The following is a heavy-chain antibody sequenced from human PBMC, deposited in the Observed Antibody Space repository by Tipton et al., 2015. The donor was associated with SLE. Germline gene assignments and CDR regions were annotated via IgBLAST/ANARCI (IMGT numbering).Heavy chain of an antibody. D-gene: IGHD3-22*01. Sequence: TLSLTCAVYDGSFSDYYWSWIRQPPGRGLEWIGEIDHSGSTNHNPSLMSRVTISVHTSRNQFSLKLTSVTAADTAVYYCAKYYYDATGYQSVDYWGQGTLVTVSS. CDR3: AKYYYDATGYQSVDY. V-gene: IGHV4-34*01. CDR2: IDHSGST. J-gene: IGHJ4*02. CDR1: DGSFSDYY.